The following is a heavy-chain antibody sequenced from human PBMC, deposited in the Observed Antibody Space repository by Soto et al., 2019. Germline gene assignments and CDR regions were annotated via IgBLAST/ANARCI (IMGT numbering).Heavy chain of an antibody. Sequence: EVQLVESGGGLVQPGGSLILSCAASGFSFSIHWMHWVRQAPGKGLVWVSRIITDGSSTSYADSVQGRFTISRDNAKNTLYLQMNSLRAEDTAVYYCATGLSTRGYYMDAWGKGTTVTVSS. J-gene: IGHJ6*03. CDR3: ATGLSTRGYYMDA. V-gene: IGHV3-74*01. CDR1: GFSFSIHW. CDR2: IITDGSST. D-gene: IGHD1-26*01.